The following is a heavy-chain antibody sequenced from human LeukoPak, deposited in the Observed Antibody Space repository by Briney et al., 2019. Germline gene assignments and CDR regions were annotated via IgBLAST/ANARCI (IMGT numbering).Heavy chain of an antibody. Sequence: GGSLRLSCAASGFIFSSYSMNWVRQAPGKGLEWVSFISSSSSTIYYADSVKGRFTISRDNAKNSLYLQMNSLRAEDTAVYCCARDRGGSYSAIDYWGQGTLVTVSS. CDR3: ARDRGGSYSAIDY. CDR1: GFIFSSYS. CDR2: ISSSSSTI. D-gene: IGHD1-26*01. J-gene: IGHJ4*02. V-gene: IGHV3-48*04.